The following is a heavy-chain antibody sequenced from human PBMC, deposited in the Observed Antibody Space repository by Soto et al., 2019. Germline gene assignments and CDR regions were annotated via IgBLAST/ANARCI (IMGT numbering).Heavy chain of an antibody. CDR3: AKDACGGSCSNFDY. J-gene: IGHJ4*02. Sequence: GGSLRLSCAASGFTFSSYGMHWVRQAPGKGLEWVAVISYDGSNKYYADSVKGRFTISRDNSKNTLYLQMNSLRAEDTAVYYCAKDACGGSCSNFDYWGQGTLVTVSS. V-gene: IGHV3-30*18. CDR1: GFTFSSYG. CDR2: ISYDGSNK. D-gene: IGHD2-15*01.